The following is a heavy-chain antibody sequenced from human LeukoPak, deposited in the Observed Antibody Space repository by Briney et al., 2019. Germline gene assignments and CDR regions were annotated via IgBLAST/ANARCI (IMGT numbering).Heavy chain of an antibody. CDR3: ARTYYYDSSGYPYFDY. D-gene: IGHD3-22*01. J-gene: IGHJ4*02. V-gene: IGHV4-59*01. Sequence: PSETLSLTCTVSGGSISSYYWSWIRQPPGKGLEWIGYIYYSGSTNYNPSLKSRVTISVDTSKNQFSLKLSSVTAADTAVYYCARTYYYDSSGYPYFDYRGQGTLVTVSS. CDR2: IYYSGST. CDR1: GGSISSYY.